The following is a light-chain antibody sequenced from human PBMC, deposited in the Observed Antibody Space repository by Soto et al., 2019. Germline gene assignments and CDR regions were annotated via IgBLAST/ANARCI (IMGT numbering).Light chain of an antibody. V-gene: IGKV2D-29*01. CDR3: QQYNNWPPWT. CDR2: EVS. CDR1: RSLLHSGGETS. Sequence: DFVMTQTPLSLSVTPGQPASISCKSGRSLLHSGGETSLFWYLQKAGQPPHLLIYEVSNRFSGVPARFSGSGSGTESTLTISSLQSEDFAVYYCQQYNNWPPWTFGQGTKVDIK. J-gene: IGKJ1*01.